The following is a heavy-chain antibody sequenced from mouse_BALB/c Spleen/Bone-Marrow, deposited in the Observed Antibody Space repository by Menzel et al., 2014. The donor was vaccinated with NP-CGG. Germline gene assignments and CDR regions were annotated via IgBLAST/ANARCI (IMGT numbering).Heavy chain of an antibody. CDR2: ISGGGSYT. J-gene: IGHJ4*01. CDR3: ARQNGNYGYYYAMDY. Sequence: EVKLMESGGGLVKPGGSLKLSCAASGFTFSSYGMSWVRQTPEKRLEWVATISGGGSYTYYPDSVKGRFTTSRDNAKNNLYLQMSSLRSEDTALYYCARQNGNYGYYYAMDYWGQGTSVTVSS. CDR1: GFTFSSYG. D-gene: IGHD2-1*01. V-gene: IGHV5-9-2*01.